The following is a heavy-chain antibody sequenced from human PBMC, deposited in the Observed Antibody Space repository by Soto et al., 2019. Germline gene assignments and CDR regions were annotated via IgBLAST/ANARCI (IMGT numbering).Heavy chain of an antibody. CDR3: ARAGDYDFWSGYSNDAFDI. Sequence: SETLSLTCTVSSGSMSGYDCNWIRQPPGKGLEWIGYIYYSGSTNYNPSLKSRVTISVDTSKNQFSLKLSSVTAADTAVYYCARAGDYDFWSGYSNDAFDIWGQGTMVTVSS. CDR2: IYYSGST. D-gene: IGHD3-3*01. CDR1: SGSMSGYD. J-gene: IGHJ3*02. V-gene: IGHV4-59*01.